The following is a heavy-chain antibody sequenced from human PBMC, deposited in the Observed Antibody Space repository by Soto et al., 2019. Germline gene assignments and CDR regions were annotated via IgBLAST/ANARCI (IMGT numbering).Heavy chain of an antibody. CDR3: AREIVGANALYDY. CDR1: VFTFSTYW. Sequence: HPRGALRLSCLGSVFTFSTYWLSWVRQAPGKGLEWVGNIKEDGSDKNYVDSVKGRFTMSRDNAQNSLYLQMSSLRAEDTAVYYCAREIVGANALYDYWGQGTQVTVSS. J-gene: IGHJ4*02. V-gene: IGHV3-7*03. CDR2: IKEDGSDK. D-gene: IGHD1-26*01.